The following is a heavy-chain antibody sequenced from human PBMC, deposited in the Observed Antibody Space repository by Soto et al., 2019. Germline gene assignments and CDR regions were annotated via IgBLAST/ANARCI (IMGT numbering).Heavy chain of an antibody. V-gene: IGHV3-48*02. CDR1: GFTFSSCS. D-gene: IGHD2-21*02. J-gene: IGHJ4*02. Sequence: PGGSLRLCCAASGFTFSSCSVNWVRQAPGKGLEWVSYISSSSSTICYADSVKGRFTTSRDNAKNSLYLQMHSLRDGDTAVYYCARVKVVTATDFWGQGTLVTVSS. CDR3: ARVKVVTATDF. CDR2: ISSSSSTI.